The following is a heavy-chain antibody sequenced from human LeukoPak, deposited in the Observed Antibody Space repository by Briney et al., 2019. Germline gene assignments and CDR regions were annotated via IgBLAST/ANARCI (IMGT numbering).Heavy chain of an antibody. CDR1: GGSVSGYY. D-gene: IGHD6-25*01. Sequence: SETLSLTCTVSGGSVSGYYWSWIRQPPGKGLEWIGYIYYSGTTKYNPSLESRVTISVDTSKNQFSLKLSSVTAADTAVYYCARGGPYYYYYYMDVWGKGTTVIVSS. V-gene: IGHV4-59*02. J-gene: IGHJ6*03. CDR2: IYYSGTT. CDR3: ARGGPYYYYYYMDV.